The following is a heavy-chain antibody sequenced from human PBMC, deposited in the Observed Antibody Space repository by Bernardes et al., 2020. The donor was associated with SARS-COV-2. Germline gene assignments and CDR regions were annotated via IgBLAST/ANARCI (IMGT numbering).Heavy chain of an antibody. CDR2: SKSKAYGGTT. J-gene: IGHJ4*02. CDR1: GFSLDDHI. CDR3: NYGDYVSLDY. Sequence: GGSLRLSCTGSGFSLDDHILSWFRQAPGTRLVWVGFSKSKAYGGTTEYAASVKGRFTISRDDSKNIAYLQMNSLKTEDTAVYYCNYGDYVSLDYWGQGTLVTVSS. D-gene: IGHD4-17*01. V-gene: IGHV3-49*03.